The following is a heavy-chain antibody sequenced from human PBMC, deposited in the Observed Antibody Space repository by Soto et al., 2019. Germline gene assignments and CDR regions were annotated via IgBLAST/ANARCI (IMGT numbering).Heavy chain of an antibody. J-gene: IGHJ6*02. CDR2: IIPIFGTA. Sequence: SVKVSFKASGGTFSSYAISWVQQAPGQGLEWMGGIIPIFGTANYAQKFQGRVTITADESTSTAYMELSSLRSEDTAVYYCARENNYYDSSGYYGSYYYGMDVWGQGTTVTVSS. CDR1: GGTFSSYA. V-gene: IGHV1-69*13. CDR3: ARENNYYDSSGYYGSYYYGMDV. D-gene: IGHD3-22*01.